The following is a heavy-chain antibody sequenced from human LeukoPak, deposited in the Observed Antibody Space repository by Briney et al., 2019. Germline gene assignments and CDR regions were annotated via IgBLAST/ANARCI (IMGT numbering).Heavy chain of an antibody. CDR2: IYHSWST. J-gene: IGHJ4*02. V-gene: IGHV4-39*07. CDR1: GGSISSGSYY. Sequence: SETLSLTCTVSGGSISSGSYYWGWIRQPPGKGLEWIGNIYHSWSTYFNPSLKSRVTISVDTSKNQFSLKLSSVTAADTAVYYCARDFRVCSSGSCYSGPFDYWGQGTLVTVSS. CDR3: ARDFRVCSSGSCYSGPFDY. D-gene: IGHD2-15*01.